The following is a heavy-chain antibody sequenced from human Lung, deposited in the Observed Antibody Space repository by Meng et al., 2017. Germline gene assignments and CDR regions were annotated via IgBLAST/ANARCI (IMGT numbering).Heavy chain of an antibody. V-gene: IGHV1-3*01. CDR3: ARGDYCGGDCYWFDY. CDR2: INAGNGNT. D-gene: IGHD2-21*02. Sequence: QVQLVQSGAEVKKPGASVKVSCKASGYTFTSYAMHWVRQAPGQRLEWMGWINAGNGNTKYSQKFQGRVTITRDTSASTAYMELSSLRSEDTAVYYCARGDYCGGDCYWFDYWGQGTLVTAPQ. J-gene: IGHJ4*02. CDR1: GYTFTSYA.